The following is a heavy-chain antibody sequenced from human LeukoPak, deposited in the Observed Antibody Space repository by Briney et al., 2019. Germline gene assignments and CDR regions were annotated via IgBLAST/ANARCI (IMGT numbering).Heavy chain of an antibody. Sequence: AGGSLRLSCAASGFSFSDYYMHWVRQAPGKGLEWVSSISFDSGDETLYADSVKGRFTISRDNTKNSLYLQMNSLRAEDTAVYYCARGRGDCSGGSCPFTTYMDVWGKGTTVTVSS. V-gene: IGHV3-21*01. D-gene: IGHD2-15*01. J-gene: IGHJ6*03. CDR3: ARGRGDCSGGSCPFTTYMDV. CDR1: GFSFSDYY. CDR2: ISFDSGDET.